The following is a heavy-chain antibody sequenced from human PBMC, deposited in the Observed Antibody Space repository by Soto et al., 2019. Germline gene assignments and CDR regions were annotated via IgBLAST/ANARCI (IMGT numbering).Heavy chain of an antibody. V-gene: IGHV4-34*01. CDR1: GWSFSVYY. CDR3: ASTLYSREALDY. CDR2: INHSGST. J-gene: IGHJ4*02. D-gene: IGHD4-4*01. Sequence: PSAALSLTCAAHGWSFSVYYCSRIRQPPGKGLEWIGEINHSGSTNYNPSLESRVTISGDTSKNQFSLKLSSVTAADTAVYYCASTLYSREALDYWGQGTLVTVAS.